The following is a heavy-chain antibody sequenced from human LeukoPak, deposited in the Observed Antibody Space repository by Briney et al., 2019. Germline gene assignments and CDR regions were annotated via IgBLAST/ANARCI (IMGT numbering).Heavy chain of an antibody. CDR1: GFTFSSYW. Sequence: SGGSLRFSCAASGFTFSSYWMSWVRQAPGKGLEWVANIKEDESEKYYVDSVKGRFTISRDNARNSLYLQMNSLRAEDTAVYYCARAKEDYYGSGTYSTYDWGQGTLVTVSS. CDR3: ARAKEDYYGSGTYSTYD. V-gene: IGHV3-7*01. D-gene: IGHD3-10*01. J-gene: IGHJ4*02. CDR2: IKEDESEK.